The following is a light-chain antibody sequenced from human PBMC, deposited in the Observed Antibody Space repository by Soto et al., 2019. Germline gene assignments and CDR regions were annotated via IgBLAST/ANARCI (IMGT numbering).Light chain of an antibody. Sequence: DIQMTQSPSSVSASVGDRVTITCRASQAISTWLAWYLQKPGKAPKLLIYAASNLQTGVPSRFSGSGSGTDFTLTISSLQPEDFATYYCQQANSFPRTFGQGTKVEIK. V-gene: IGKV1D-12*01. CDR1: QAISTW. CDR2: AAS. CDR3: QQANSFPRT. J-gene: IGKJ1*01.